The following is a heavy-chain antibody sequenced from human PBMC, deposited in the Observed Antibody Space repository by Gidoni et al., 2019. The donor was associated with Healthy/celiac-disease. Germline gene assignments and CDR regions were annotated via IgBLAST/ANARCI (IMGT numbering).Heavy chain of an antibody. V-gene: IGHV3-11*06. J-gene: IGHJ3*02. CDR3: ARDLALPAVGALNIGRYDAFDI. CDR1: GFPFSDSY. Sequence: QVQLVESGGGLVKPGGSLRLSCAASGFPFSDSYMSWIRQAPGKGLEWVSYISSSSSYTNYADSVKGRFTISRDNAKNSLYLQMNSLRAEDTAVYYCARDLALPAVGALNIGRYDAFDIWGQGTMVTVSS. D-gene: IGHD1-26*01. CDR2: ISSSSSYT.